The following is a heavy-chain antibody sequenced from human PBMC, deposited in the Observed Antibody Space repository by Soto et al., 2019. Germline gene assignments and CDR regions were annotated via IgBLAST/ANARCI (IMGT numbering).Heavy chain of an antibody. V-gene: IGHV4-59*01. Sequence: SETLSLTCTVSCGSISSYYWSWIRQPPGKGLEWIGYIYYSGSTNYNPSLKSRVTISVDTSKNQFSLKLSSVTAADTAVYYCASSIVGATRLDYWGQGTLVTVSS. CDR2: IYYSGST. CDR1: CGSISSYY. J-gene: IGHJ4*02. D-gene: IGHD1-26*01. CDR3: ASSIVGATRLDY.